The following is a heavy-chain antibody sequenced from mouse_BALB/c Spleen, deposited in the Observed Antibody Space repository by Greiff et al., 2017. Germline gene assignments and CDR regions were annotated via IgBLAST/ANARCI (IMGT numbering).Heavy chain of an antibody. CDR3: ARDQGRNGWFAY. V-gene: IGHV5-9-4*01. CDR1: GFTFSSYA. CDR2: ISSGGSYT. Sequence: EVKVVESGGGLVKPGGSLKLSCAASGFTFSSYAMSWVRQSPEKRLEWVAEISSGGSYTYYPDTVTGRFTISRDNAKNTLYLEMSSLRSEDTAMYYCARDQGRNGWFAYWGQGTLVTVSA. J-gene: IGHJ3*01.